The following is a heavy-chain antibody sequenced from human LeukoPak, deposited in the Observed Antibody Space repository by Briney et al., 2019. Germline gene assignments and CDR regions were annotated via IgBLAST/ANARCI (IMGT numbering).Heavy chain of an antibody. D-gene: IGHD2-2*01. Sequence: PGGSLRLSCAASGFTFSTYWVSWVRQAPGTGLEWVASIKQDGSEKSYVDSVKGRFTIYRDNGKNSLYLQINSLRAEDTAVYYCARGGYQLLWYWGQGTLVTVSS. V-gene: IGHV3-7*04. J-gene: IGHJ4*02. CDR2: IKQDGSEK. CDR1: GFTFSTYW. CDR3: ARGGYQLLWY.